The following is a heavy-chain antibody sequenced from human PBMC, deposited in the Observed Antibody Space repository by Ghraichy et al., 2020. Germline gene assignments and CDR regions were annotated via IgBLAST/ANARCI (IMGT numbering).Heavy chain of an antibody. V-gene: IGHV4-34*01. CDR3: ARGAEGDYGSGRCGMDV. CDR2: INHSGST. J-gene: IGHJ6*02. D-gene: IGHD3-10*01. Sequence: SETLSLTCAVYGGSFSGYYWSWIRQPPGKGLEWIGEINHSGSTNYNPSLKSRVTISVDTSKNQFSLKLSSVTAADTAVYYCARGAEGDYGSGRCGMDVWGQGTTVTVSS. CDR1: GGSFSGYY.